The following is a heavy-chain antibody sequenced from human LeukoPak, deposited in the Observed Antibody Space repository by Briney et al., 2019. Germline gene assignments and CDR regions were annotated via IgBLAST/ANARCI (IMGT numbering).Heavy chain of an antibody. Sequence: GGSLRLSCAASGFTFSTSGMHWVRQAPGKGLERVAFIRYDGSSKYFADSVKGRFTISRDNSKDTLYLQMNSLRAEDTAVYYCAKGLTFGFDYWGQGTLVTVSS. J-gene: IGHJ4*02. CDR1: GFTFSTSG. D-gene: IGHD3-16*01. CDR3: AKGLTFGFDY. V-gene: IGHV3-30*02. CDR2: IRYDGSSK.